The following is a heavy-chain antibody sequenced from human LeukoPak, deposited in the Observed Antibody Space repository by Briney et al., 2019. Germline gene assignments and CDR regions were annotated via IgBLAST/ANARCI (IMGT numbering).Heavy chain of an antibody. CDR2: INPSGGST. V-gene: IGHV1-46*01. D-gene: IGHD3-16*01. J-gene: IGHJ4*02. CDR1: GYTFTSYY. Sequence: ASVKVSCKASGYTFTSYYMHWVRQAPGQGLEWMGVINPSGGSTSYAQKFQGRVTMTRDTSTSTVYMELSSLRSEDTAVYYCARVFGNDYGDYWGQGTLVTVSS. CDR3: ARVFGNDYGDY.